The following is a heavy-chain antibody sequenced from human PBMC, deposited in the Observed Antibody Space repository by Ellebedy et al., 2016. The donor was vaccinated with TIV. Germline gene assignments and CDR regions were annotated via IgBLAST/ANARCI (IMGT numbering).Heavy chain of an antibody. CDR1: GYTFTDYY. Sequence: ASVKVSCXTSGYTFTDYYIHWVRQAPGQGLEWMGWINPNSGDTNYAQKFQGRVTMTRDTSISTASMELNRLRSDDTAVYYCAREYYDTLTGYYAIEYWGQGTLVTVSS. CDR3: AREYYDTLTGYYAIEY. CDR2: INPNSGDT. J-gene: IGHJ4*02. D-gene: IGHD3-9*01. V-gene: IGHV1-2*02.